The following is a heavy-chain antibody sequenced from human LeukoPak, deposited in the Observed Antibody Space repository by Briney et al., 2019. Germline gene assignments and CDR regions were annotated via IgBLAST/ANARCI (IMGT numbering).Heavy chain of an antibody. J-gene: IGHJ4*02. D-gene: IGHD2-2*01. CDR3: ASPSLQYCSSISCSGAYYLDL. Sequence: ASLKVSCKASAYTFTAFYMHWVRQAPGQGLEWMGWIKLKPVDTNSAQKFQGRVTMNSDTSISAASLELSGLTYDDTDVYFCASPSLQYCSSISCSGAYYLDLWGQGTLVTISS. CDR1: AYTFTAFY. V-gene: IGHV1-2*02. CDR2: IKLKPVDT.